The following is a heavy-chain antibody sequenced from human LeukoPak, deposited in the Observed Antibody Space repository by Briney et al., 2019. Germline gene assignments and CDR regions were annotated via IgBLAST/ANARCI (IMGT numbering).Heavy chain of an antibody. J-gene: IGHJ4*02. Sequence: ASVKVSCKASGYTFSRYGISWVRQAPGQGFEWMGWISVYNGNTKYAQSLQGRVTMTTDTSTSTAYMELRSLRSDDTAVYYCARRNYGSGSYYGFDYWGQGTLVTVSS. V-gene: IGHV1-18*01. D-gene: IGHD3-10*01. CDR2: ISVYNGNT. CDR3: ARRNYGSGSYYGFDY. CDR1: GYTFSRYG.